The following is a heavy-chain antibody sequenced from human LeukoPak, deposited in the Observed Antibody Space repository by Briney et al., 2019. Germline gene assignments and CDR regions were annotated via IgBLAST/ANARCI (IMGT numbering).Heavy chain of an antibody. J-gene: IGHJ5*02. V-gene: IGHV4-4*07. CDR2: LYTSGST. Sequence: PSETLSLTCTVSGGSISSYYWNWIRQPAGKGLEWIGRLYTSGSTNYNPSLKSRVTMSVDTSKNQFSLKLTSVTAADTAVYYCASGSGSCSHWVDPWGQGSLVTVSS. CDR3: ASGSGSCSHWVDP. CDR1: GGSISSYY. D-gene: IGHD3-10*01.